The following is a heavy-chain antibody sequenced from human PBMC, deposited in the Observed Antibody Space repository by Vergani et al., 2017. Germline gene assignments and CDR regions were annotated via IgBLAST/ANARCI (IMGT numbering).Heavy chain of an antibody. D-gene: IGHD1-20*01. Sequence: EVQLLESGGDLVQPGGSLRLSCTASGFIFSTYAMSWVRQAPGKGLEWVSGISASGAPTYYADSVKGWVTISRDNSKTTLYLQMHSLRVKDAAVYYCARAYGRYDWFDYWGQRTLVTVSS. CDR1: GFIFSTYA. CDR2: ISASGAPT. CDR3: ARAYGRYDWFDY. J-gene: IGHJ4*01. V-gene: IGHV3-23*01.